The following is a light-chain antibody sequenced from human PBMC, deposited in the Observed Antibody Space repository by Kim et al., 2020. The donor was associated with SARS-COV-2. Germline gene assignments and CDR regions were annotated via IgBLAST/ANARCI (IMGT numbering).Light chain of an antibody. CDR2: GKN. Sequence: SSELTQDPAVSVALGQTVRITCQGDSLRSYDASWYQQKPGLAPVLVIYGKNNRPSGIPDRFSGSSSGNTASLTITGAQAEDEADYYCNSRDSSGYLVVFGGGTKLTVL. CDR1: SLRSYD. V-gene: IGLV3-19*01. CDR3: NSRDSSGYLVV. J-gene: IGLJ2*01.